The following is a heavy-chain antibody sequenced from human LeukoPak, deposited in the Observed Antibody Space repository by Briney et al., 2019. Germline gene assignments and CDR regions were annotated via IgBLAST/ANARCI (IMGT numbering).Heavy chain of an antibody. CDR1: GFTFDDYT. CDR3: ARGYSYGYIRY. CDR2: ISYDGSNK. V-gene: IGHV3-30*04. J-gene: IGHJ4*02. Sequence: GGSLRLSCAASGFTFDDYTMHWVRQAPGKGLEWVAVISYDGSNKYYADSVKGRFTISRDNSKNTLYLQMNSLRAEDTAVYYCARGYSYGYIRYWGQGTLVTVSS. D-gene: IGHD5-18*01.